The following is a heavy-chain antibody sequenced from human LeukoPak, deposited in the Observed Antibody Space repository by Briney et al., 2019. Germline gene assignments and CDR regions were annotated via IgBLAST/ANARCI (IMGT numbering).Heavy chain of an antibody. D-gene: IGHD3-9*01. V-gene: IGHV3-11*01. CDR2: ISSSGSTI. Sequence: PGGSLRLSCAASGFTFSDYYMSWIRQAPGKGLEWVSYISSSGSTIYYADSVKGRFTISRDNAKNSLYLQMNSLRAEDTAVYYCARTKTGRYFDWIQYQRDYWGQGTLVTVSS. CDR3: ARTKTGRYFDWIQYQRDY. CDR1: GFTFSDYY. J-gene: IGHJ4*02.